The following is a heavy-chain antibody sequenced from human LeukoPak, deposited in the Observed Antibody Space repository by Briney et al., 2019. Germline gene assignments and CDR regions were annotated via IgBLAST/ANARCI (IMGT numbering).Heavy chain of an antibody. CDR2: MNPNSGNT. D-gene: IGHD6-13*01. V-gene: IGHV1-8*01. CDR3: ARDPPGIAASGTYY. Sequence: ASVKASCKASGYTFTSYDINWVRQATGQGLEWMGWMNPNSGNTGYAQKFQGRVTMTRNTSISTAYMELSSLRSEDTAVYYCARDPPGIAASGTYYWGQGTLVTVSS. J-gene: IGHJ4*02. CDR1: GYTFTSYD.